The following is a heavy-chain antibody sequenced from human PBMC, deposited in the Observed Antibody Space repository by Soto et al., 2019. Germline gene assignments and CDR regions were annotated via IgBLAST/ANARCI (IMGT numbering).Heavy chain of an antibody. Sequence: QITLKESGPTLVKPTQTLTLTCTFSGFSLSTSGVGVGWIRQPPGKALEWLALIYWDDDKRYSPSLKSRLTITKDTSKHQVVLTMTNMDPVDTATYYCAHRAVSSAWYVWYFDYWGQGTLVTVSS. V-gene: IGHV2-5*02. D-gene: IGHD6-19*01. CDR1: GFSLSTSGVG. J-gene: IGHJ4*02. CDR2: IYWDDDK. CDR3: AHRAVSSAWYVWYFDY.